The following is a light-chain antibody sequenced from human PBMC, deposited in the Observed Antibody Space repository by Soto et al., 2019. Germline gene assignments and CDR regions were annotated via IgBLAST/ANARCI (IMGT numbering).Light chain of an antibody. J-gene: IGLJ1*01. Sequence: QSALTQPASVSGSPGQSITISCTGTSSDVGSYNLVSWYQQHRGKAPKLMIYEGSKRPSGVSIRFSASKSGNTASLTISGLQAEDEADYYCCSYAGSSIPYVFGTGTKLTVL. CDR1: SSDVGSYNL. CDR2: EGS. V-gene: IGLV2-23*01. CDR3: CSYAGSSIPYV.